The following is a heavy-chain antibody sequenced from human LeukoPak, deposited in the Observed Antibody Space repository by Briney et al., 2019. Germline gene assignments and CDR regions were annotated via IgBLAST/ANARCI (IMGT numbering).Heavy chain of an antibody. CDR2: MYYTGST. J-gene: IGHJ5*02. D-gene: IGHD3-22*01. Sequence: TSETLSLTCTVSGGSIRNTNYHWGWIRQSPGKGLEYIGSMYYTGSTYYNPSLKSRVTISVDTSKNQFSLKLSSVTAADTAVYYCARDCMTYYYDSSGLNWFDPWGQGTLVTVSS. CDR3: ARDCMTYYYDSSGLNWFDP. V-gene: IGHV4-39*07. CDR1: GGSIRNTNYH.